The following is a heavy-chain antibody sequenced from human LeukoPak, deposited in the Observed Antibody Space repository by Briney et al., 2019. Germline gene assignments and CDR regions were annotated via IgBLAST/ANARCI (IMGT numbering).Heavy chain of an antibody. CDR2: INPNGITT. CDR1: GFIFRNYW. Sequence: PGGSLRLSCAASGFIFRNYWMHWVRQAPGKGPVWVARINPNGITTTYTDSVKGRFTISRDNAKNTLYLQMNSLRVEDTAVYYCARDFAGDRDYWGQGTLVTVSS. CDR3: ARDFAGDRDY. J-gene: IGHJ4*02. V-gene: IGHV3-74*01. D-gene: IGHD4-17*01.